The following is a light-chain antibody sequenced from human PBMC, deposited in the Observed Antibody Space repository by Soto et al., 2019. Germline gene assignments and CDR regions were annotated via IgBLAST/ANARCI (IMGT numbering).Light chain of an antibody. CDR1: QSVSSSY. V-gene: IGKV3-20*01. CDR3: QQYGSSPPWT. J-gene: IGKJ1*01. Sequence: EIVLTQSPGTLSLSPGERATLSCRASQSVSSSYLAWYQQKPGQAPRLLIYGASSRATGIPDRFSGSGSVTDFTLTLSRLEPEDFAVYYCQQYGSSPPWTFGQGTKVEIK. CDR2: GAS.